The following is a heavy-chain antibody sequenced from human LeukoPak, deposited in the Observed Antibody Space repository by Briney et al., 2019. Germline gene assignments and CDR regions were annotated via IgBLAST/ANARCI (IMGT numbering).Heavy chain of an antibody. D-gene: IGHD3-10*01. CDR1: GGSISSSSYY. CDR3: ATRRITMVRGAITNDAFDI. CDR2: IYYSGST. Sequence: SETLSLTCTVSGGSISSSSYYWGWIRQPPGKGLEWIGSIYYSGSTYYNPSLKSRVTISVDTPKNQFSLKLSSVTAADTAVYYCATRRITMVRGAITNDAFDIWGQGTMVTVSS. J-gene: IGHJ3*02. V-gene: IGHV4-39*01.